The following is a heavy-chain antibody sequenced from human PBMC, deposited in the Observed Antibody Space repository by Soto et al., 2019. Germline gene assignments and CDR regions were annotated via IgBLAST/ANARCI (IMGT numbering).Heavy chain of an antibody. V-gene: IGHV4-31*02. J-gene: IGHJ6*02. CDR1: GGSISSGGYY. CDR2: IYHRGGT. CDR3: ARAPGRMMNALRYYYGLDV. D-gene: IGHD2-8*01. Sequence: QVQLQESGPGLVKPSETLYFTCNVSGGSISSGGYYWSWIRQLPGKGLEWIGYIYHRGGTYYNPALKRRITISVDTSKNQFSLKMTSVTAADTAVYFCARAPGRMMNALRYYYGLDVWGQGTTVTVSS.